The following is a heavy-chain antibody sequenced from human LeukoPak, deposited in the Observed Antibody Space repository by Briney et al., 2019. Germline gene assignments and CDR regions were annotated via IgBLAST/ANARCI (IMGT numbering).Heavy chain of an antibody. CDR1: CYYLSKVHY. J-gene: IGHJ4*02. D-gene: IGHD1-1*01. V-gene: IGHV4-38-2*01. CDR3: ARKRSEPLGNGRFFDY. Sequence: PSGTPSLTRAVSCYYLSKVHYWVWIPHPPGKGLEGSGSIFNRVRYHFHPSLKSRVTIPAETSKQHRPLTLSSLTAPDTPVYYCARKRSEPLGNGRFFDYWGQGTLVTDPS. CDR2: IFNRVRY.